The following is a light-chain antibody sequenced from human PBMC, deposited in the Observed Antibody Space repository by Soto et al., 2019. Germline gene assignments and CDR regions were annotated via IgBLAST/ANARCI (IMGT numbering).Light chain of an antibody. Sequence: AIQMTQSQSSLSASVGARVTIPCRASKGIRNDLDWFQQKPGKAPKLLIYAASNLQSGVPARFSGSGSGTDFTLTISSLQPEDFATYYCLQKYFYPFTFGPGTKVDIK. CDR2: AAS. CDR3: LQKYFYPFT. CDR1: KGIRND. V-gene: IGKV1-6*01. J-gene: IGKJ3*01.